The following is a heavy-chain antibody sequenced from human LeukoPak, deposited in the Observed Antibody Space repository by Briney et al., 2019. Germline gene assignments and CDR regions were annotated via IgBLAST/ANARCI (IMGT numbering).Heavy chain of an antibody. D-gene: IGHD3-10*01. CDR2: IYHSGGT. Sequence: SETLSLTCAVSGGSISRRTNWWSWVRQPPGKGLEWIGEIYHSGGTNYNPSLKSRITISVDKSQNQFSLKVDSLTAADTAVYYCARYYGSGNYYGYYYMDVWGKGTTVTISS. CDR3: ARYYGSGNYYGYYYMDV. J-gene: IGHJ6*03. CDR1: GGSISRRTNW. V-gene: IGHV4-4*02.